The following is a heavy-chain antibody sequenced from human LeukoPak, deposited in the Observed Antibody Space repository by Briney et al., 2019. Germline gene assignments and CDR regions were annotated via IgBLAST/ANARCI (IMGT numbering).Heavy chain of an antibody. V-gene: IGHV3-23*01. J-gene: IGHJ5*02. CDR3: AKAWYSSGWYWGNWFDP. CDR1: GFTFSSYA. Sequence: PGGSLRLSCAASGFTFSSYAMSWVRQAPGKGLEWVSAISGSGGSTYYADSVKGRFTISRDNAKNSLYLQMNSLRAEDTALYYCAKAWYSSGWYWGNWFDPWGQGTLVTVSS. D-gene: IGHD6-19*01. CDR2: ISGSGGST.